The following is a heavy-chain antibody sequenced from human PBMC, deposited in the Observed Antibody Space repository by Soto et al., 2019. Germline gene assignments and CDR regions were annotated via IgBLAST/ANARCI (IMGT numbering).Heavy chain of an antibody. D-gene: IGHD1-26*01. Sequence: PGGSLRLSCAASGFTFNTYWMSWVRQAPGKGLEWVANIKEDGSKTYYLDYVKGRFTISRDNAKNSLYLQMYSLRAEDTALYYCARGGAYFRLWGQGTPVTVSS. CDR2: IKEDGSKT. V-gene: IGHV3-7*04. CDR3: ARGGAYFRL. J-gene: IGHJ4*02. CDR1: GFTFNTYW.